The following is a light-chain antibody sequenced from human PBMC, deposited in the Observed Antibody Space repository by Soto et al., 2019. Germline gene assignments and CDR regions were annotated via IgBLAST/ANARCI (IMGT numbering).Light chain of an antibody. Sequence: SYELTQPPSVSVAPGQTARITCGGNNIGSKSGHWYQQKPGQAPVLVVYDDNDRPSGIPERFSGSNSGNTATLTISRVEAGDEDDYYCQVWDSSSDHWVFGGGTQLTVL. V-gene: IGLV3-21*02. CDR1: NIGSKS. CDR2: DDN. CDR3: QVWDSSSDHWV. J-gene: IGLJ3*02.